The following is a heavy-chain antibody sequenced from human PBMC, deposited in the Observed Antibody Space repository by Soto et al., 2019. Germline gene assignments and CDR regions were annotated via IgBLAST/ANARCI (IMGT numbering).Heavy chain of an antibody. CDR3: AIGYCNGGCCYPGIY. Sequence: EVHLVESGGGSVQPGGSLRLSCAASGFTFNSYSMHWVRQAPGKGLEWVSYITGSSSAIYYADSVKGRFTISRDNAKNSLSRQRNSRRDEDTAVYYCAIGYCNGGCCYPGIYWGQGTLVSVSS. J-gene: IGHJ1*01. D-gene: IGHD2-15*01. CDR1: GFTFNSYS. V-gene: IGHV3-48*02. CDR2: ITGSSSAI.